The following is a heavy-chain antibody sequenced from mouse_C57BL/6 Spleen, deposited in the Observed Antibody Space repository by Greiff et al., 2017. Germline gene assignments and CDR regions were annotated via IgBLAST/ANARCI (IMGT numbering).Heavy chain of an antibody. CDR1: GYTFTGYW. V-gene: IGHV1-9*01. Sequence: QVQLQQSGAELMKPGASVKLSCKATGYTFTGYWIEWVKQRPGPGLEWIGELLPGSGGTNYNEQFQGKATFTADTTSNTAYMLLSSLTTEDSAIYYCARGIYYGNYADWDIDVWGKGTTVTVSS. CDR3: ARGIYYGNYADWDIDV. D-gene: IGHD2-1*01. J-gene: IGHJ1*03. CDR2: LLPGSGGT.